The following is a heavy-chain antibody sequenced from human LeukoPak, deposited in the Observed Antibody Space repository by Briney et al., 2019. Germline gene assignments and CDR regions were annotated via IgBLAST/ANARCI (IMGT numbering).Heavy chain of an antibody. Sequence: SETLSLTCTVSGGSISSYYWSWIRQPPGKGLEWIGYIYYSGSTNYNPSLKSRVTISVDTSKNQFSLKLSSVTAADTAVYYCARGGAARSFDYRGQGTLVTVSS. J-gene: IGHJ4*02. CDR1: GGSISSYY. V-gene: IGHV4-59*01. CDR2: IYYSGST. D-gene: IGHD6-6*01. CDR3: ARGGAARSFDY.